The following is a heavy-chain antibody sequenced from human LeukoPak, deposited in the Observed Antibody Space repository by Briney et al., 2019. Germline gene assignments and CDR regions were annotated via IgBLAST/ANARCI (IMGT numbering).Heavy chain of an antibody. CDR1: GFTFSDYF. J-gene: IGHJ4*02. CDR3: ARAEFGGTRLVPDY. V-gene: IGHV3-21*01. D-gene: IGHD3-16*01. Sequence: RPGGSLRLSCAASGFTFSDYFINWVRQAPGKGLEWASSISGDTSHIYYADSVKGRFTISRDNAKNSLFLQMNSLRPEDTAVYYCARAEFGGTRLVPDYWGQGTLVTVSS. CDR2: ISGDTSHI.